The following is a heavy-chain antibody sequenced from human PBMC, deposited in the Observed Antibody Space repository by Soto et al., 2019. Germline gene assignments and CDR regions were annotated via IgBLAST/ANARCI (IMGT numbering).Heavy chain of an antibody. CDR1: GYTFTGNY. CDR3: ARGYCSSIGCSHYFDY. J-gene: IGHJ4*02. CDR2: INPTTGDT. Sequence: GASVKVSCKASGYTFTGNYLHWVRQAPGQGLEWMGWINPTTGDTKSTQKFQGRVTMTWDTAISTAYMDLSRLRSDDTAIYFCARGYCSSIGCSHYFDYWGQGTLVTVSS. V-gene: IGHV1-2*02. D-gene: IGHD2-2*01.